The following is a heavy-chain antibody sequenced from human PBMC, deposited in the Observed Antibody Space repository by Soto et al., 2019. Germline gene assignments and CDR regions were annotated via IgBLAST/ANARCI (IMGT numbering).Heavy chain of an antibody. J-gene: IGHJ3*02. Sequence: ASVKVSCKASGYTFTTYTMHWVRQAPGQTVEWMGWINTNNGNTKYSQKIQGRVTITRDTSASTAYMELSSLRSEDTAVYYCARGDPFCHDAFDIWGQGTMVTVSS. CDR3: ARGDPFCHDAFDI. V-gene: IGHV1-3*04. CDR2: INTNNGNT. CDR1: GYTFTTYT.